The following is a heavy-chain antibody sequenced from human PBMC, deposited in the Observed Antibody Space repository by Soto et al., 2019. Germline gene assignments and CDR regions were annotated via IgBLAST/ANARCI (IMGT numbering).Heavy chain of an antibody. V-gene: IGHV3-30*09. D-gene: IGHD2-15*01. CDR1: GFTFSNYA. CDR3: ARETPGEGSFDY. CDR2: MAHDGINK. J-gene: IGHJ4*02. Sequence: QVQLVESGGGVVQPGRSLRLSCAASGFTFSNYAIHWVRQAPGKGLEWLGVMAHDGINKYYADSVKGRFAISSDNSKNTLYLQMNSLRAEDTAVYYCARETPGEGSFDYWDQGTLVTVSS.